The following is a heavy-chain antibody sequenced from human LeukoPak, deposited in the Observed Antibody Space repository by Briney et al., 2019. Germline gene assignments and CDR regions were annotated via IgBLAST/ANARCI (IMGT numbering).Heavy chain of an antibody. CDR1: GFTFNNYG. D-gene: IGHD3-22*01. Sequence: GGSLRLACAASGFTFNNYGLIWVRQAPGKGLEWVAAISNDGGGIMYAAFVEGRFTISRDNSKNTLFLQMNSLRAEDTALYYCAKGSTGYFADLWGQGTLVTVSS. CDR2: ISNDGGGI. V-gene: IGHV3-23*01. J-gene: IGHJ5*02. CDR3: AKGSTGYFADL.